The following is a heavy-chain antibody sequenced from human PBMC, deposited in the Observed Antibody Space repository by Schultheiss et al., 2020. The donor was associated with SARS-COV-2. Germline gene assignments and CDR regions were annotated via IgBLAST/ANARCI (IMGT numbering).Heavy chain of an antibody. CDR1: GFTFDDYA. D-gene: IGHD3-3*01. V-gene: IGHV3-9*01. CDR3: ASALGY. J-gene: IGHJ4*02. CDR2: ISWNSGSI. Sequence: GGSLRLSCAASGFTFDDYAMHWVRQAPGKGLEWVSGISWNSGSIGYADSVKGRFTISRDNAKNSLYLQMNSLRAEDTAVYYCASALGYWGQGTLVTVSS.